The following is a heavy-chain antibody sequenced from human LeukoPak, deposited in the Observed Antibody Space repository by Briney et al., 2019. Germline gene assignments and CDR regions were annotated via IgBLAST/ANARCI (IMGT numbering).Heavy chain of an antibody. Sequence: GGSLRLSCAASGFTFSSYGMSWVRQAPGKGLEWVSAISGSGGSTYYADSVKGRFIISRDNSKNTLYLQMNSLRAEDTAIYYCAKRHYNGYYFFDSWGQGTLVTVSS. CDR3: AKRHYNGYYFFDS. CDR1: GFTFSSYG. D-gene: IGHD2-8*01. J-gene: IGHJ4*02. CDR2: ISGSGGST. V-gene: IGHV3-23*01.